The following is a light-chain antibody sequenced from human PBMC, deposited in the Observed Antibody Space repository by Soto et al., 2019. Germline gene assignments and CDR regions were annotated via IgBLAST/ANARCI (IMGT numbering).Light chain of an antibody. CDR3: QPYYSIPLT. J-gene: IGKJ4*01. Sequence: QYLVTLSVSDGEGATLACRASISIGDTLAWYQHKPGQTPRLLIYDTSTRASGVPTRFSGSRSGAEFTLTISSLQAEDVAVYYCQPYYSIPLTFGGGTKVDIK. CDR2: DTS. CDR1: ISIGDT. V-gene: IGKV3-15*01.